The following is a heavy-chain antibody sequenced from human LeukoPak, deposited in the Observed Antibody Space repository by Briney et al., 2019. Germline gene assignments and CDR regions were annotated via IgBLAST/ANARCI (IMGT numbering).Heavy chain of an antibody. CDR1: GLSLSSYV. CDR2: ISSSGSIV. Sequence: PGGSLRLSCVASGLSLSSYVMSWVRQAPGKGLEWVSYISSSGSIVYYADSVRGRFTISRDSAKNSLYLQMNSLRAEDTAVYYCARQRYYDILTGYPADFDYWGQGILVTVSS. J-gene: IGHJ4*02. V-gene: IGHV3-48*04. D-gene: IGHD3-9*01. CDR3: ARQRYYDILTGYPADFDY.